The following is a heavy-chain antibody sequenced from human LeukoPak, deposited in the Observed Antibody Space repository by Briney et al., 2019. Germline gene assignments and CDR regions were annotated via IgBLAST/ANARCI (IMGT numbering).Heavy chain of an antibody. D-gene: IGHD6-19*01. V-gene: IGHV3-23*01. CDR3: AKGIYSSGWSYFDY. CDR2: LSGSGITT. J-gene: IGHJ4*01. CDR1: GFTFSNSA. Sequence: GGSLRLSCAASGFTFSNSAMSWVRQAPGKGLEWVSTLSGSGITTYYADSVKGRFTISRDNSKNTLYLQMNSLRAEDTAVYYCAKGIYSSGWSYFDYWGHGTLDTVSS.